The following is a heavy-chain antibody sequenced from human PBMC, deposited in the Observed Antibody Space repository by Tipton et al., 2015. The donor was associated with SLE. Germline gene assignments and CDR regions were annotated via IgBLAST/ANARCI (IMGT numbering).Heavy chain of an antibody. Sequence: SLRLSCAASGFTVNDYAMHWVRQAPGKGLEWVSGLTWNGAVIGSANSVKGRFTISRDNTKNSLFLQMNSLTPEDTALYYCAQGGVRGDPLDDWGQGTLVTVSS. V-gene: IGHV3-9*01. J-gene: IGHJ4*02. CDR1: GFTVNDYA. D-gene: IGHD2-21*02. CDR2: LTWNGAVI. CDR3: AQGGVRGDPLDD.